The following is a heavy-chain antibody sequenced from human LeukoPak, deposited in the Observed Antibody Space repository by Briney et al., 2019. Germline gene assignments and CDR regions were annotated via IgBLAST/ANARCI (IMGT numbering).Heavy chain of an antibody. Sequence: PGGSLRLSCAASGFTFSNYAMIWVRQPPGKGLEWVSAISGRGGWTYYADSVKGRFTISRDDSKNMMWLQMNSLRAEDTALYYCAKDPGYSYMDAWGKGTTVTVSS. CDR3: AKDPGYSYMDA. J-gene: IGHJ6*03. CDR2: ISGRGGWT. V-gene: IGHV3-23*01. CDR1: GFTFSNYA.